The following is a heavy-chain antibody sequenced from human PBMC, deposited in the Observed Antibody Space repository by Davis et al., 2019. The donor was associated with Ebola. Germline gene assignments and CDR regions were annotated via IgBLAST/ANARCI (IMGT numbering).Heavy chain of an antibody. CDR2: IIPIFGTA. Sequence: KISCAASGGTFSSYAISWVRQAPGQGLEWMGGIIPIFGTANHAQKFQGRVTITADESTSTAYMELSSLRSEDTAVYYCARGGVGATYFDYWGQGTLVTVSS. D-gene: IGHD1-26*01. V-gene: IGHV1-69*01. CDR1: GGTFSSYA. J-gene: IGHJ4*02. CDR3: ARGGVGATYFDY.